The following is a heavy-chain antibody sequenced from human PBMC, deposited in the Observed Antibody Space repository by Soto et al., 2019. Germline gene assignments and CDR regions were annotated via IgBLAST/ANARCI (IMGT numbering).Heavy chain of an antibody. D-gene: IGHD3-10*01. J-gene: IGHJ4*01. CDR1: GYSISGGSY. CDR3: AKAHVMVVDGSTCDY. Sequence: ASETLTLTCTFSGYSISGGSYWGWIRQPPGKGPEWIASIYHGGTTFYNPSLKSRVTVSVDKSNNQFSLKLRSVTAADTAVYYCAKAHVMVVDGSTCDYWGHGTLVTVSS. CDR2: IYHGGTT. V-gene: IGHV4-38-2*02.